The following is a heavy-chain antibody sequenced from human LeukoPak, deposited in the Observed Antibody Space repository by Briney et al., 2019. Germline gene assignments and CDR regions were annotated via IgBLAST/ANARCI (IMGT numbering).Heavy chain of an antibody. CDR2: INHSGST. CDR1: GVSFSGYY. D-gene: IGHD2-21*02. V-gene: IGHV4-34*01. CDR3: ASSARLKYYFDY. Sequence: PSETLSLTCAVYGVSFSGYYWSWIRQPPGKGLEWIGEINHSGSTNYNPSLKSRVTISVDTSKNQFSLKLSSVTAADTAVYYCASSARLKYYFDYWGQGTLVTVSS. J-gene: IGHJ4*02.